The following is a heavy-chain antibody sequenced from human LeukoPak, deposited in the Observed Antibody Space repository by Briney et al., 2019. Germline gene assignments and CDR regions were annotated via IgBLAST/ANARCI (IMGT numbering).Heavy chain of an antibody. V-gene: IGHV1-8*01. CDR3: ASGPPSLYYDFWSGYSSVIDP. Sequence: ASVKVSCKASGYTFTSYDINWVRQATGQGLEWMGWMNPNSGNTGYAQKFQGRVTMTRNTSISTAYMELSSLRSEDTAVYYCASGPPSLYYDFWSGYSSVIDPWGQGTLVTVSS. D-gene: IGHD3-3*01. CDR2: MNPNSGNT. CDR1: GYTFTSYD. J-gene: IGHJ5*02.